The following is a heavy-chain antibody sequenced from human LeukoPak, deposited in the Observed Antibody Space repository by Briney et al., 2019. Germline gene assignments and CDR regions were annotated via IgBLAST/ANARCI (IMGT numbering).Heavy chain of an antibody. CDR3: ARAWDSSGYWFDP. CDR2: IYTSGST. Sequence: PSETLSLTRTVSGGSISSYYWSWVRQPAGKGQEWIGRIYTSGSTNYNPSLKSRVTMSVDTSKNQFSLKLSSVTAADTAVYYCARAWDSSGYWFDPWGQGTLVTVSS. J-gene: IGHJ5*02. D-gene: IGHD3-22*01. CDR1: GGSISSYY. V-gene: IGHV4-4*07.